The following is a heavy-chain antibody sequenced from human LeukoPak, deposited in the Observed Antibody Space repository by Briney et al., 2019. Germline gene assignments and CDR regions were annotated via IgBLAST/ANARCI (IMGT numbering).Heavy chain of an antibody. Sequence: SETLSLTYTVSGGSISSYYWSWIRQPPGKGLEWIGYIYYSGSTNYNPSLKSRVTISVDTSKNQFSLKLSSVTAADTAVYYCAGYDSSGYSDYWGQGTLVTVSS. J-gene: IGHJ4*02. CDR2: IYYSGST. D-gene: IGHD3-22*01. CDR3: AGYDSSGYSDY. CDR1: GGSISSYY. V-gene: IGHV4-59*08.